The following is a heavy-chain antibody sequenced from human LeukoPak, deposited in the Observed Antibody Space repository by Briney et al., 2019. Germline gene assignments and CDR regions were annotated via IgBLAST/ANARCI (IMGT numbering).Heavy chain of an antibody. Sequence: GASVKVSCKASGYTFTSYGISWVRQAPGQGLEWMGWISAYNGNRNYAQKFQGRVTMTTDTSTSTGYMELRSLRSDDTAVYYCARASSDILTGYSNFDYWGQGTLVTVSS. CDR1: GYTFTSYG. J-gene: IGHJ4*02. V-gene: IGHV1-18*01. CDR2: ISAYNGNR. CDR3: ARASSDILTGYSNFDY. D-gene: IGHD3-9*01.